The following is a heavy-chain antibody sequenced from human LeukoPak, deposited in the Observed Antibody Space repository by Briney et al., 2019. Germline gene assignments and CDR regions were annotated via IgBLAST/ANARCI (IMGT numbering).Heavy chain of an antibody. V-gene: IGHV4-4*07. CDR1: GGSINSYR. CDR3: ARAGYTISSYRFDY. CDR2: IYTTGRT. J-gene: IGHJ4*02. D-gene: IGHD3-16*02. Sequence: SETLSLNCSVSGGSINSYRWSWIRQPAGKGLEFIGRIYTTGRTNYNPSLKSRVSMSVDTSQNKFSLELRSVTAADTAVYFCARAGYTISSYRFDYWGQGALVAVSS.